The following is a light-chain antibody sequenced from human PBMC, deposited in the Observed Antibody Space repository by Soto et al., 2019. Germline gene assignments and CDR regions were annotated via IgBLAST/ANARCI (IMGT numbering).Light chain of an antibody. CDR1: QNVGNY. J-gene: IGKJ3*01. CDR3: QPRADWPIT. V-gene: IGKV3-11*01. CDR2: DSS. Sequence: EIVLTQSPDTLSLFPGERATLSCRASQNVGNYLAWYQEKPGQAPRLLISDSSNRATGIPARFSGRGSWTDFTLTISGLEPDDFALYFCQPRADWPITFGPGTKVDV.